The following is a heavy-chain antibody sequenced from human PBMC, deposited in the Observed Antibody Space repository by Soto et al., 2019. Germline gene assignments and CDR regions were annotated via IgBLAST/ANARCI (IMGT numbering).Heavy chain of an antibody. Sequence: QAQLMQSGAEVKEPGSSVKVSCKASGGTFSGYAISWVRQAPGQGLEWLGGIIPIFGITNYAQKFQNRLTIAADESSATVYMDLRSLKSEDSAIYDCARDPGSITGTTSSEDFQQWGQGTLVSVS. CDR1: GGTFSGYA. D-gene: IGHD1-1*01. V-gene: IGHV1-69*01. CDR2: IIPIFGIT. CDR3: ARDPGSITGTTSSEDFQQ. J-gene: IGHJ1*01.